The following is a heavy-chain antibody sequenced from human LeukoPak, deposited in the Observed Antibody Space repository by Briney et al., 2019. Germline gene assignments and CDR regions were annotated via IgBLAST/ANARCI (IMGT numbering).Heavy chain of an antibody. V-gene: IGHV3-7*01. CDR2: IKQDGSKK. J-gene: IGHJ5*02. Sequence: GGSLRLSCVASGFPFSSYWMTWVRQAPGKGLEWVANIKQDGSKKSYVDSVKGRFTISRDNAKNSLYLQMNSLRAEDTAVYYCARDSGGVDPWGQGTLVTVSS. D-gene: IGHD3-10*01. CDR1: GFPFSSYW. CDR3: ARDSGGVDP.